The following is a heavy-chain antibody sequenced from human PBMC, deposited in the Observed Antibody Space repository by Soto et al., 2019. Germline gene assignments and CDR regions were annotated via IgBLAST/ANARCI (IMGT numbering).Heavy chain of an antibody. V-gene: IGHV1-18*01. CDR1: GYTFTSYG. J-gene: IGHJ4*02. Sequence: QVQLVQSGAEVKKPGASVKVSCKASGYTFTSYGISWVRQAPGQGLEWMGWTSAYNGNTNYAQKLQGRVTMTTDTSXXTAYMELRSLRSDDTAVYYCARVTAMVGQQRTLDYWGQGTLVTVSS. CDR2: TSAYNGNT. D-gene: IGHD5-18*01. CDR3: ARVTAMVGQQRTLDY.